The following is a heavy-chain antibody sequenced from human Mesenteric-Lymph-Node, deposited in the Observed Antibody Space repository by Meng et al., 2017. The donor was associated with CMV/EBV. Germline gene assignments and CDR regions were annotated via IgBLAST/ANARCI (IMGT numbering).Heavy chain of an antibody. CDR2: IIPIVGTQ. J-gene: IGHJ4*02. Sequence: SVKVSCKASGDTFTSHALSWVRQAPGQGLEWMGGIIPIVGTQFYAQKFQDRLTVTADKSTSTAYLELSSLRFEDTAVYYCARGGSYCSRNACYEGAFDFWGRERWSPSPQ. CDR3: ARGGSYCSRNACYEGAFDF. V-gene: IGHV1-69*06. D-gene: IGHD2-15*01. CDR1: GDTFTSHA.